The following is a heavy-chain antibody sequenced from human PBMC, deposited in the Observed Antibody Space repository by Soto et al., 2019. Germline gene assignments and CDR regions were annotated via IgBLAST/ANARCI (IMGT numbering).Heavy chain of an antibody. V-gene: IGHV3-11*01. J-gene: IGHJ4*02. D-gene: IGHD3-9*01. CDR1: GFTFSDYY. CDR3: ARSDPRASDDWDY. CDR2: ISSSGSTI. Sequence: GGSLRLSCAASGFTFSDYYMSWIRQAPGKGLEWVSYISSSGSTIYYADSVKGRFTISRDNAKNSLYLQMNSLRSEDTAVYYCARSDPRASDDWDYWGQGTLVTVSS.